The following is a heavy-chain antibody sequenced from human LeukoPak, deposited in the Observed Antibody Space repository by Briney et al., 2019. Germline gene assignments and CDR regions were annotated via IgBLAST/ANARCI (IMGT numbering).Heavy chain of an antibody. CDR1: GYTFTSYS. V-gene: IGHV1-18*01. D-gene: IGHD6-19*01. CDR3: ARINVAGTRYFDY. Sequence: GASVKVSCKTSGYTFTSYSISWVRQAPRQGLEWMGWISTYNGNTNYAQKLQGRVTMTTDTSTSTAYMELRSLRSDDTAVYYCARINVAGTRYFDYWGQGTLVTVSS. J-gene: IGHJ4*02. CDR2: ISTYNGNT.